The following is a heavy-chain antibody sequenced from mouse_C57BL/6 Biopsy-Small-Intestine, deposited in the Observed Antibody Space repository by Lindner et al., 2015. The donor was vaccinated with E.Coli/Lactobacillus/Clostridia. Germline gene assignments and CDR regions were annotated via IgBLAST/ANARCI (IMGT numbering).Heavy chain of an antibody. D-gene: IGHD1-1*01. Sequence: VQLQESGEGLVKPGGSLKLSCAASGFTFSGYAMPWVRQTPEKRLEWVAYMSSGGDYIYYADTVKGRFTISRDNARNTLYLQMSSLKSEDTAMYYCTREYYYGSSYGYFDVWGTGTTVAVPS. J-gene: IGHJ1*03. CDR2: MSSGGDYI. V-gene: IGHV5-9-1*02. CDR1: GFTFSGYA. CDR3: TREYYYGSSYGYFDV.